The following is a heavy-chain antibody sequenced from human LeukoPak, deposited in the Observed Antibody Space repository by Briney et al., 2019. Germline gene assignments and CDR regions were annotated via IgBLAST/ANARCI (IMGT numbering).Heavy chain of an antibody. V-gene: IGHV4-61*01. J-gene: IGHJ4*02. CDR2: IYYSGST. D-gene: IGHD5-24*01. Sequence: SETLSLTCTVSGGSVSSGSYYWSWIRQPPGKGLEWIGYIYYSGSTNYNPSLKSRVTISVDTSKNQFSLKLSSVTAADTAVYYCARGEMTTISIDYWGQGTLVTVSS. CDR3: ARGEMTTISIDY. CDR1: GGSVSSGSYY.